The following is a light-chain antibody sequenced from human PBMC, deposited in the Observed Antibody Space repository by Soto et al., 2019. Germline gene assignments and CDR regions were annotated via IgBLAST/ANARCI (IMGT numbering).Light chain of an antibody. J-gene: IGLJ1*01. CDR2: QVS. CDR3: SSYSSSSTFYV. CDR1: SSDIGGFYY. Sequence: QSALTQPASVSGSPGQSITTSCTGTSSDIGGFYYVSLYQHHPGKDPKLMIYQVSNRPSGVSNRFSGSKSGNTASLTISGLQAEDEADYFCSSYSSSSTFYVFGAGTKVTVL. V-gene: IGLV2-14*01.